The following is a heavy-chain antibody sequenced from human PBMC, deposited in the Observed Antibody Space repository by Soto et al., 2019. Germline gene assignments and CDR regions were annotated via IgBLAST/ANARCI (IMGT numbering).Heavy chain of an antibody. Sequence: PGWCTGLACSASGDTFCIYAMSGVRQAPGKGLEWVSAISGSGGSTYYADSVKGRFTISRDNSKNTLYLQMNSLRAEDTAVYYCAKDLYNWNDGPNFDYWGQGTLVTVSS. D-gene: IGHD1-1*01. CDR3: AKDLYNWNDGPNFDY. J-gene: IGHJ4*02. CDR2: ISGSGGST. V-gene: IGHV3-23*01. CDR1: GDTFCIYA.